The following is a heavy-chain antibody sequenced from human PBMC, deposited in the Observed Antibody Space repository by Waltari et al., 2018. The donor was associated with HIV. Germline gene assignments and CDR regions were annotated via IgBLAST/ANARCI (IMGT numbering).Heavy chain of an antibody. CDR2: MSPNSGNT. J-gene: IGHJ2*01. CDR1: GYTFTSFD. V-gene: IGHV1-8*01. CDR3: ARGQNWGASYWYFDL. Sequence: QVQLVQSGAEVKKPGASVKVSCKASGYTFTSFDISWVRQATGHGLEWMGWMSPNSGNTGYAQKFQGRITMTRDTPTGTAYMELSSLRSEDTAVYYCARGQNWGASYWYFDLWGRGTLVTDSS. D-gene: IGHD7-27*01.